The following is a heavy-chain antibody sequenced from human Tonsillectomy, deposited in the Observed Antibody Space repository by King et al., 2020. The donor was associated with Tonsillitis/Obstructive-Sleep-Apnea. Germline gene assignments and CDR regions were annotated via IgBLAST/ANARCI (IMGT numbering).Heavy chain of an antibody. CDR2: ISNDGTNK. D-gene: IGHD2-15*01. Sequence: QLVQSGGGVVQPGRSLRLSCAASGFTFSRNAMHWVRQAPGKGLEWLAVISNDGTNKYYADSVKGRFTISRDNSKNTLYLQVNSLRAEDTAVYYCARARILQGFQNPVTYPIDYWGQGTLVTVSS. CDR1: GFTFSRNA. J-gene: IGHJ4*02. V-gene: IGHV3-30*01. CDR3: ARARILQGFQNPVTYPIDY.